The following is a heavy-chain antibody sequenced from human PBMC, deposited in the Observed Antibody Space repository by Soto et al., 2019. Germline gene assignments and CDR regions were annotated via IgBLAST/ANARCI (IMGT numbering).Heavy chain of an antibody. CDR3: ARGRTGTDCSSPSCYNGFDS. CDR2: IIPILGIA. Sequence: QVQLVQSGAEVKKPGSSVKVSCKASGGTFSSYTISWVRQAPGQGLEWMGRIIPILGIANYAQKFQGRVTITADKAMSTAYMELSSLRSEDTAVYYCARGRTGTDCSSPSCYNGFDSWGQGTLLSVGS. CDR1: GGTFSSYT. J-gene: IGHJ4*02. V-gene: IGHV1-69*02. D-gene: IGHD2-2*02.